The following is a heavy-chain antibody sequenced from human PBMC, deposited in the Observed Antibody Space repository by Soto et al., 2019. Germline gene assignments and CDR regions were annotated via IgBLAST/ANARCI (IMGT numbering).Heavy chain of an antibody. CDR2: INHSRST. CDR1: GGPLSDYY. Sequence: QVQLQQWGAGLLKSSETLSLTCAVYGGPLSDYYWSWIRQPPGKGLEWIGEINHSRSTNYNPSLKSRVTISVDTSKNQFSLKVSSVTAADTAVYYCARTPRAVAGTAGMDVWGQGTTVTVSS. J-gene: IGHJ6*02. CDR3: ARTPRAVAGTAGMDV. D-gene: IGHD6-19*01. V-gene: IGHV4-34*01.